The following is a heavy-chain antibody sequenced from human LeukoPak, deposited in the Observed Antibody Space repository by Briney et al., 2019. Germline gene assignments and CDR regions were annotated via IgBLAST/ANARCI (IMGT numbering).Heavy chain of an antibody. Sequence: GGSLRLSCAASGFTFSNAWMSWVRQAPGKGLEWVGRIKSKTDGGTTDYAAPVKGRFTISRDDSKNTLYLQMNSLKTEDTAVYYCTTDQPTTYYDFWSGYFFDYWGQGTLVTVSS. D-gene: IGHD3-3*01. V-gene: IGHV3-15*01. CDR3: TTDQPTTYYDFWSGYFFDY. CDR2: IKSKTDGGTT. CDR1: GFTFSNAW. J-gene: IGHJ4*02.